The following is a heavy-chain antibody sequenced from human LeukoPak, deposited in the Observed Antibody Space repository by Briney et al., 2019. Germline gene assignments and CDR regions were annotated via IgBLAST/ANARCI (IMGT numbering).Heavy chain of an antibody. CDR1: GFTFTSSA. Sequence: SVKVSCKASGFTFTSSAMQWVRQARGQRLEWIGWIVVGSGNTNYAQKFQERVTITRDMSTSTAYMELSSLRSEDTAVYYCAANYDYVWGSYCYTENYFDYWGQGTLVTVSS. CDR3: AANYDYVWGSYCYTENYFDY. J-gene: IGHJ4*02. CDR2: IVVGSGNT. D-gene: IGHD3-16*02. V-gene: IGHV1-58*02.